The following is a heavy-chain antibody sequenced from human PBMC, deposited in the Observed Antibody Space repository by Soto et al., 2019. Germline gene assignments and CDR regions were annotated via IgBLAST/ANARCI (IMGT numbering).Heavy chain of an antibody. CDR3: HTYQLPFPKFVGYYYYGMDG. D-gene: IGHD2-2*01. J-gene: IGHJ6*02. CDR2: IYYSRST. V-gene: IGHV4-39*01. CDR1: GGSISSSSYY. Sequence: PAETLYLTCTVSGGSISSSSYYWGWIRQPPGKGLEWIGSIYYSRSTYYNPSLKSRVTISVDTSKNQFSLKLSSVTAADTAVYYCHTYQLPFPKFVGYYYYGMDGWGQGTTVTVSS.